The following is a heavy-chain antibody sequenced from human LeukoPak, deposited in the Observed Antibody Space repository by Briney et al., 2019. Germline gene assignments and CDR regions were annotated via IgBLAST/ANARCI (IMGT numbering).Heavy chain of an antibody. V-gene: IGHV4-4*09. CDR1: RGSISTYY. Sequence: SETLSLTCTVSRGSISTYYWTWIRQPPGKGLEYIGYIHSSGNSNYNPSLKSRVTMSVDTSKSQFSLNLSSVTAADTAVYYCVRRRASHQTGYGSFDYWGQGTLVTVSS. J-gene: IGHJ4*02. CDR2: IHSSGNS. D-gene: IGHD1-14*01. CDR3: VRRRASHQTGYGSFDY.